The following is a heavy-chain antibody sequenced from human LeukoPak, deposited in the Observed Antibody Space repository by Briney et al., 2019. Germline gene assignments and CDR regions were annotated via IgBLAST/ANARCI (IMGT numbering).Heavy chain of an antibody. D-gene: IGHD3-22*01. V-gene: IGHV3-33*08. CDR1: GFTFSSYA. CDR3: ARPMYYYDTSGPDY. Sequence: QPGRSLRLSCAASGFTFSSYAMHWVRQAPGKGLEWVAVIWYDGSKKYYADSLKGRFTISRDNSKNTLYLQVNSLRAEDTAMYYCARPMYYYDTSGPDYWGQGTLVTVSS. CDR2: IWYDGSKK. J-gene: IGHJ4*02.